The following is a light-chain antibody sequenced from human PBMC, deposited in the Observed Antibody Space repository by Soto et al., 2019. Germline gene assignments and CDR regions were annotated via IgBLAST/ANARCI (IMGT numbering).Light chain of an antibody. Sequence: QSALTQPPSASGSPGQSVTISCTGTSSDVGGYNYVSWYQQHPGKAPKVMIHEVSERPSGVPDRFSGSKSANTASLTVSGLQAEDEADYYCSSYAGSGNWVFGGGTQLTVL. CDR2: EVS. CDR3: SSYAGSGNWV. V-gene: IGLV2-8*01. CDR1: SSDVGGYNY. J-gene: IGLJ3*02.